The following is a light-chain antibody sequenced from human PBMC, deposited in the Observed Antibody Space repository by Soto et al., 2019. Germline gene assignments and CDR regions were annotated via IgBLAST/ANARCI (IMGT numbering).Light chain of an antibody. J-gene: IGKJ4*01. Sequence: EIVLTQSPATLSLSPGERATLSCRASQSVSSYLAWYQQKPGQAPRLLIYDASNRATGIPARFSGSGSGTDFTLTISSLEPEDFAVYYCQQRSNWRPGITFGSGTKVDIX. CDR3: QQRSNWRPGIT. V-gene: IGKV3-11*01. CDR1: QSVSSY. CDR2: DAS.